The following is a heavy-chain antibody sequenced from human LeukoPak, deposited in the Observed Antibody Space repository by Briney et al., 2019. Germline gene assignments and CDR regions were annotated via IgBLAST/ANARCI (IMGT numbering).Heavy chain of an antibody. CDR1: GGSISSYY. D-gene: IGHD3-10*01. V-gene: IGHV4-4*07. J-gene: IGHJ1*01. CDR2: IYTSGST. CDR3: ARGQPYGSGSYYRDPAEYFQH. Sequence: SETLSLTCTVSGGSISSYYWSWIRQPAGKGLEWIGRIYTSGSTNYNPSLKSRVTMSVDTSKNQFSLKLSPVTAADTAVYYCARGQPYGSGSYYRDPAEYFQHWGQGTLVTVSS.